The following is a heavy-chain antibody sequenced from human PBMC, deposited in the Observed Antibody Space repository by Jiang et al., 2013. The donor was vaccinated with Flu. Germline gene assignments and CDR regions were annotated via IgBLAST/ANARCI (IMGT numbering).Heavy chain of an antibody. CDR1: GFSLSTPGVS. Sequence: KPTQTLTLTCTFSGFSLSTPGVSVGWIRQLPGKALEWLALIYWDNDKRYSPSLKSRLTITKETSKNQVVLTMTDMDPEDTGTYYCAHSPTVHNWFDPWGQGTLVTVSS. D-gene: IGHD4-17*01. CDR2: IYWDNDK. J-gene: IGHJ5*02. CDR3: AHSPTVHNWFDP. V-gene: IGHV2-5*02.